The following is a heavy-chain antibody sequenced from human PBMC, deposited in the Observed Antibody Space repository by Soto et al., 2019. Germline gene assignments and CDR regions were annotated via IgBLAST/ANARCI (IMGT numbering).Heavy chain of an antibody. V-gene: IGHV4-31*03. J-gene: IGHJ1*01. CDR3: ARDGLGYPDI. Sequence: SETLSLGCTVSVASIRGCGYYWSWIRQRPGRGREWIAYIFYTGSAYYNPSLESRLSISIDRSENQFSLKLSSVSAADTAVYYCARDGLGYPDIWGKGTLATVS. CDR2: IFYTGSA. D-gene: IGHD5-12*01. CDR1: VASIRGCGYY.